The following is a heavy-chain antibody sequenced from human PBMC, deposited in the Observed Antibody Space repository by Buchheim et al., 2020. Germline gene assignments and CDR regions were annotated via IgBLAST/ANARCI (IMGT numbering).Heavy chain of an antibody. CDR2: ITTGDGNT. V-gene: IGHV1-3*04. Sequence: QVQLAQSGAAVNEPGASVKPSCKTSGYTFTNYAIHWVRHAPGQRLECIGWITTGDGNTSYSQNFQGRVTIIGDTSASPALMELSSRRSEDTTVYYGARDKLGTIEYDYWGQGTL. D-gene: IGHD5-12*01. CDR3: ARDKLGTIEYDY. CDR1: GYTFTNYA. J-gene: IGHJ4*02.